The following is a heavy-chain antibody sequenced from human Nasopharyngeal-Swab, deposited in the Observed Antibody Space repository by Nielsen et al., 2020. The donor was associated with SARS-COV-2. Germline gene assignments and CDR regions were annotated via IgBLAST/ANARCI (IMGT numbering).Heavy chain of an antibody. CDR3: TREVRGSYLRAPNRNWFDP. D-gene: IGHD1-26*01. J-gene: IGHJ5*02. CDR1: GFTFGDYA. V-gene: IGHV3-49*04. Sequence: GGSLRLSCTASGFTFGDYAMSWVRQAHGKGLEWVGFIRSKAYGGTTEYAASVKGRFTISRDDSKSIAYLQMNSLKTEDTAVYYCTREVRGSYLRAPNRNWFDPWGQGTLVTVSS. CDR2: IRSKAYGGTT.